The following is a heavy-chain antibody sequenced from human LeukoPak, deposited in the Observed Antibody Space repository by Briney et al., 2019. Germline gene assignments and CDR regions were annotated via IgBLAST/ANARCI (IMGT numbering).Heavy chain of an antibody. V-gene: IGHV4-34*01. CDR3: ASRGRQKGSGSYWAEDY. CDR1: GGSFSGYY. Sequence: PSETLSLTCAVYGGSFSGYYWSWIRQPPGKGLEWIGEINHSGSTYYNPSLKSRVTISVDTSKNQFSLKLSSVTAADTAVYYCASRGRQKGSGSYWAEDYWGQGTLVTVSS. CDR2: INHSGST. D-gene: IGHD3-10*01. J-gene: IGHJ4*02.